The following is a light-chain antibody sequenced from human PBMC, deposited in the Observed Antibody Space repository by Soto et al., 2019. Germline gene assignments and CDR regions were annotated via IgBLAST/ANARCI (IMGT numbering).Light chain of an antibody. CDR1: SSNIGNNY. CDR2: YNN. V-gene: IGLV1-51*01. CDR3: GTWDSSLSAYV. Sequence: QSVLTQPPSVSAAPGQTVTISCSGSSSNIGNNYVSWYQQLPGTAPKLLIYYNNNRPSGIPDRFSGSKSGTSATLGITGLQTGDEADYYCGTWDSSLSAYVFGTGTKVTVL. J-gene: IGLJ1*01.